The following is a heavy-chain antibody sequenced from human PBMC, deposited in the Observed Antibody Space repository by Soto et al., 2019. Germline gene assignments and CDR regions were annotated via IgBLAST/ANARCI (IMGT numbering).Heavy chain of an antibody. D-gene: IGHD5-12*01. CDR3: ARSKDGSDDY. CDR2: IRTKGARYTT. CDR1: GFSFSGHY. V-gene: IGHV3-72*01. Sequence: GGSLRLSCAASGFSFSGHYMDWVRQAPGKGLEWVGRIRTKGARYTTEYAASVKGRFTISRDDSKNSLYLQMNSLKPEDTALYYCARSKDGSDDYWGQGTLVTVSS. J-gene: IGHJ4*02.